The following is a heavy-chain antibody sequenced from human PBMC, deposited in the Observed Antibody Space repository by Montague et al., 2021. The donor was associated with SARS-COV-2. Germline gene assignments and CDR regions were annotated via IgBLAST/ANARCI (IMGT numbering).Heavy chain of an antibody. J-gene: IGHJ6*03. CDR3: ARLRDGVVPSPILGVGPYYSYYYMDV. CDR2: INHGGST. Sequence: SETLSLTCAVYGGSFSGNYWNWIRQPPGKGLEWIGEINHGGSTNYNPSLKSRLTISADTLKNQFSLKLTSVAAADTAVYYCARLRDGVVPSPILGVGPYYSYYYMDVWGKGTTVTVSS. D-gene: IGHD3-10*01. V-gene: IGHV4-34*01. CDR1: GGSFSGNY.